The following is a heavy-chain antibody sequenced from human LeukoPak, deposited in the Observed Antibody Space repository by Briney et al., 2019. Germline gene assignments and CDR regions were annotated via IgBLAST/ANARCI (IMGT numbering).Heavy chain of an antibody. V-gene: IGHV3-23*01. CDR2: ISGSGGST. CDR3: ARGGYYGSGNDFRFDP. D-gene: IGHD3-10*01. Sequence: GRSLRLSCAASGFTFSSYGMHWVRQAPAKGLEWVSAISGSGGSTYYADSVKGRFTISRDNSKNTPYLQMNSLRAEDTAVYYCARGGYYGSGNDFRFDPWGQGTLVTVSS. J-gene: IGHJ5*02. CDR1: GFTFSSYG.